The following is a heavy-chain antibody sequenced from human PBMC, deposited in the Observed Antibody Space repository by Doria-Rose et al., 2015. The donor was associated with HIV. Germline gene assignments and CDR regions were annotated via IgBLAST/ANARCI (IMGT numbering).Heavy chain of an antibody. Sequence: QESGPVLVKPTETLTLTCTVSGVSLSSPGMGVSWIRQPPGKALEWLANIFSDDEGSYKTSLKNRLTISRGTSKSQVVLTMTDMDPVDTATYYCARIKSSRWYHKYYFDFWGQGTLVIVSA. CDR2: IFSDDEG. CDR3: ARIKSSRWYHKYYFDF. D-gene: IGHD6-13*01. V-gene: IGHV2-26*01. CDR1: GVSLSSPGMG. J-gene: IGHJ4*02.